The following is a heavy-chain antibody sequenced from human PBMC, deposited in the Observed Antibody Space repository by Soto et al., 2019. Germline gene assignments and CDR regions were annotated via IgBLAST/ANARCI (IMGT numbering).Heavy chain of an antibody. D-gene: IGHD3-22*01. Sequence: GGSLRLSCAVSGFTFSSYTMHWVRQAPGKGLEWVALISYDGGNKYYADSVKGRFTISRDNSKSTLFLQMNSLRREDTAVYYCAREPPSMDTSALEYWGQGTLVTVSS. V-gene: IGHV3-30-3*01. CDR2: ISYDGGNK. J-gene: IGHJ4*02. CDR1: GFTFSSYT. CDR3: AREPPSMDTSALEY.